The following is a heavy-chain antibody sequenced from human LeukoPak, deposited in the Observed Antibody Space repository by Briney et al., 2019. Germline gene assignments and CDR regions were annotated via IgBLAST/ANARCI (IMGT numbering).Heavy chain of an antibody. CDR1: GYTFTGYY. V-gene: IGHV1-2*02. Sequence: ASVKVSCKASGYTFTGYYMHWVRQAPGQGLEWMGWINPNSGGTNYAQKFQGRVTMTGDTSISTAYMELSRLRSDDTAVYYCARDLCSSSSCGSYYYYYMDVWGKGTTVTVSS. J-gene: IGHJ6*03. CDR2: INPNSGGT. CDR3: ARDLCSSSSCGSYYYYYMDV. D-gene: IGHD6-6*01.